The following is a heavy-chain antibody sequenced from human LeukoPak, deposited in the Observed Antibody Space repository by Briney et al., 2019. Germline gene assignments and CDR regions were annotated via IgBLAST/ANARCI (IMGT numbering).Heavy chain of an antibody. CDR1: GGSFSGYY. J-gene: IGHJ4*02. D-gene: IGHD6-13*01. CDR2: INHRGST. V-gene: IGHV4-34*01. Sequence: SETLSLTCAVYGGSFSGYYWSWIRQPPGKGLEWIGEINHRGSTNYNPSLKSRVTISVDTSKNQFSLKLSSVTAADTAVYYCATRNLGGRQQLIWGQGTLVTVSS. CDR3: ATRNLGGRQQLI.